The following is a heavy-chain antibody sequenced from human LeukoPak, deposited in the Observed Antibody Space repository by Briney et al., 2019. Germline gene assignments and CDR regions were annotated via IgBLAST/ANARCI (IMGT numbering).Heavy chain of an antibody. CDR1: GGTFSSYA. CDR3: ARSVSDFWSGYSETEYYFDY. Sequence: SVKVSCKASGGTFSSYAISWVRQAPGQGLEWMGGIIPIFGTANYAQKFQGRVTITADESTSTAYMELSSLRSEDTAVYYCARSVSDFWSGYSETEYYFDYWGQGTLVTASS. D-gene: IGHD3-3*01. J-gene: IGHJ4*02. V-gene: IGHV1-69*13. CDR2: IIPIFGTA.